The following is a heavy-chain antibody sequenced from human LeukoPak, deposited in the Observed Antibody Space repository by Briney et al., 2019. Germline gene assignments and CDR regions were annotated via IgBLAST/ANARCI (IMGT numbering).Heavy chain of an antibody. V-gene: IGHV1-69*13. Sequence: ASVKVSCKASGGTFSSYAISWVRQAPGQGLEWMGGIIPIFGTANYAQKFQGRVTITADESTSTAYMELSSLRSEDTAVYYCARGRGSSSWYNYCGQGTLVTVSS. J-gene: IGHJ4*02. CDR2: IIPIFGTA. CDR1: GGTFSSYA. D-gene: IGHD6-13*01. CDR3: ARGRGSSSWYNY.